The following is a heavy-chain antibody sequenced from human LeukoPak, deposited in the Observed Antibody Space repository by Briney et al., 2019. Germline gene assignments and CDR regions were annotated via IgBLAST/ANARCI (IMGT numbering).Heavy chain of an antibody. Sequence: ASVKVSCKASGYTFTSYDINWVRQATGQGLEWMGWMNPNSGNTGYAQKFQGRVTMTRNTSISTAYMELSSLRSEDTAVYYCARVRVGWYDVNGHFDYWGQGTLVTVSS. CDR2: MNPNSGNT. V-gene: IGHV1-8*01. CDR3: ARVRVGWYDVNGHFDY. J-gene: IGHJ4*02. D-gene: IGHD6-19*01. CDR1: GYTFTSYD.